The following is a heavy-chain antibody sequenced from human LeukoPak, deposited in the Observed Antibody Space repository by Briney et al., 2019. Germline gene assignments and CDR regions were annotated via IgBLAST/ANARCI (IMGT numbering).Heavy chain of an antibody. CDR3: ARGVNTTPDY. CDR2: INPILGIA. Sequence: EASVKVSCKASGGTFSSYAISWVRQAPGQGLEWMGRINPILGIANYAQKFQGRVTITADKSTSTAYMELSSLRSEDTAVYYCARGVNTTPDYWGQGTLVTVSS. CDR1: GGTFSSYA. J-gene: IGHJ4*02. V-gene: IGHV1-69*04. D-gene: IGHD1-1*01.